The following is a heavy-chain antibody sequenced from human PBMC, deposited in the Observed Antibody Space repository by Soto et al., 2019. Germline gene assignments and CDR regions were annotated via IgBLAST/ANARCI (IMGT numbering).Heavy chain of an antibody. Sequence: SGPTLVNPTQTLTLTCTFSGFSLSTSGVGVGWIRQPPGKALEWLALIYWDNDKRYSPSLKSRLTITKDTSKNQVVLTMTNMDPVDTATYYCAHRHYSSIRPVAAIDIWGQGTMVTVSS. D-gene: IGHD6-13*01. CDR2: IYWDNDK. V-gene: IGHV2-5*02. J-gene: IGHJ3*02. CDR1: GFSLSTSGVG. CDR3: AHRHYSSIRPVAAIDI.